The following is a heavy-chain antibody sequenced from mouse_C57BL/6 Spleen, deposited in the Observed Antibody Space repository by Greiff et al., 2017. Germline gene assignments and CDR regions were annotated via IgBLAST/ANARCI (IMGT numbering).Heavy chain of an antibody. CDR3: TGGRGFAY. CDR1: GYTFTDYE. J-gene: IGHJ3*01. Sequence: VKLVESGAELVRPGASVTLSCKASGYTFTDYEMHWVKQTPVHGLEWIGAIDPETGGTAYNQKFKGKAILTADKSSSTAYMELRSLTSEDSAVYYCTGGRGFAYWGQGTLVTVSA. D-gene: IGHD3-3*01. CDR2: IDPETGGT. V-gene: IGHV1-15*01.